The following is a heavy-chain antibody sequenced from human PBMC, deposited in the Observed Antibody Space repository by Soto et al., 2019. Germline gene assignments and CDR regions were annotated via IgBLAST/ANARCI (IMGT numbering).Heavy chain of an antibody. J-gene: IGHJ6*02. V-gene: IGHV3-30-3*01. Sequence: GGSLRLSCAASGFTFSSYAMHWVRQAPGKGLEWVAVISYDGSNKYYADSVKGRFTISRDNSKNTLYLQMNSLRAEDTAVYYCARDSRFVLPIFGVVMGGMDVWGQGTTVTVSS. CDR3: ARDSRFVLPIFGVVMGGMDV. CDR2: ISYDGSNK. CDR1: GFTFSSYA. D-gene: IGHD3-3*01.